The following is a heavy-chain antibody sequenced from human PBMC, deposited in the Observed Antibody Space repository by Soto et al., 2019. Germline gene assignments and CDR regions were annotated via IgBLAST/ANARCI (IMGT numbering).Heavy chain of an antibody. CDR1: GFTFSSYA. J-gene: IGHJ4*02. CDR2: ISYDGSNK. Sequence: PGGSLRLSCAASGFTFSSYAMHWFRQAPGKGLEWVAVISYDGSNKYYADSVKGRFTISRDNSKNTLYLQMNSLRAEDTAVYYCAREYYYDSSGYYHQPLDYWGQGTLVTVSS. CDR3: AREYYYDSSGYYHQPLDY. D-gene: IGHD3-22*01. V-gene: IGHV3-30-3*01.